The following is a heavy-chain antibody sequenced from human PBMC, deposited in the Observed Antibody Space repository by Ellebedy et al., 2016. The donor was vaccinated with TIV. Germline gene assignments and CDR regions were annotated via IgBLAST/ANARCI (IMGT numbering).Heavy chain of an antibody. CDR3: AKDHWAGDSVGPSSQYDC. V-gene: IGHV3-33*06. Sequence: GESLKISCVASGFSFSSYWMSWVRQSPGMGLEWVAVMWYDGSTKYYADSVKGRFTISRDNSKNTLSLQMNSLRAEDTAVYYCAKDHWAGDSVGPSSQYDCWGQGTLVTVSS. CDR1: GFSFSSYW. CDR2: MWYDGSTK. D-gene: IGHD5/OR15-5a*01. J-gene: IGHJ4*02.